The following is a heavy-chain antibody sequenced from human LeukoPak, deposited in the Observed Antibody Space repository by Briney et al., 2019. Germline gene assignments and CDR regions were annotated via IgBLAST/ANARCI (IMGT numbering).Heavy chain of an antibody. J-gene: IGHJ3*02. CDR2: IKQDGSEK. V-gene: IGHV3-7*01. D-gene: IGHD3-3*01. CDR1: GFTFSSYW. CDR3: ARVILVDFWSGRLLNDAFDI. Sequence: GGSLRLSCAASGFTFSSYWMSWVRQAPGKGLEWVANIKQDGSEKYYVDSVKGRFTISRDNAKNSLYLQMNSLRAEDTAVYYCARVILVDFWSGRLLNDAFDIWGQGTMVTVSS.